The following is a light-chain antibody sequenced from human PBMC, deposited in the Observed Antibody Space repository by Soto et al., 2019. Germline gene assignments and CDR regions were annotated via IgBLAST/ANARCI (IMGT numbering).Light chain of an antibody. CDR1: SSDIGDSNY. CDR2: DVS. CDR3: CSFRSSSTSYV. Sequence: QSALTQPASVSGSPGQSITVSCTGTSSDIGDSNYVSWYQQHPGKAPKLVIYDVSNRPSGVSNRFSGSKSANTASLTISGLQAEDEADYYCCSFRSSSTSYVFGTGTKVTV. J-gene: IGLJ1*01. V-gene: IGLV2-14*03.